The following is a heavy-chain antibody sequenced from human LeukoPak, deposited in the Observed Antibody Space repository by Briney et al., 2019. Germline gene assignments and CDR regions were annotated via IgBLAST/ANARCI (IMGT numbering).Heavy chain of an antibody. V-gene: IGHV3-48*03. D-gene: IGHD1/OR15-1a*01. CDR1: GFTFSNFE. CDR2: ISSSGSTI. CDR3: ARGLVSNWDTGNYFDY. J-gene: IGHJ4*02. Sequence: GGSLRLSCVASGFTFSNFEMNWVRQAPGKGLEWVSYISSSGSTIYYTDSVKGRFTISRDNAKNSVYLQMNSLRADDTAVYYCARGLVSNWDTGNYFDYWGQGTPVTVSS.